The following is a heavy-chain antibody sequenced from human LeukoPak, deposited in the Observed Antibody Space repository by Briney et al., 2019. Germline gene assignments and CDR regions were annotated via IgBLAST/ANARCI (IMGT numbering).Heavy chain of an antibody. Sequence: GGSLRLSCAASGFTFSDYAMHWVRQAPGKGLEWVAVISNDGSNKYYADSVKGRFTISRDNSKNTLYLQMNSLRAEDTAVYYCAKGAYGDYGDYWGQGTLVTVSS. CDR3: AKGAYGDYGDY. D-gene: IGHD4-17*01. CDR1: GFTFSDYA. J-gene: IGHJ4*02. CDR2: ISNDGSNK. V-gene: IGHV3-30*18.